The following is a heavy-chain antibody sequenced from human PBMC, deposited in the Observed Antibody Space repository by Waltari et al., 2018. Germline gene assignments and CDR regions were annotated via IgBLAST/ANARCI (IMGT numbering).Heavy chain of an antibody. Sequence: EVQLVESGGGLVKPGGSLRLSCAASGFTFSSYSMNWVRQAPGKGLEWVSSISSSSSYIYYADSVKGRFTISRDNAKNSLYLQMNSLRAEDTAVYYCARAMIVVVNTADYWGQGTLVTVSS. CDR2: ISSSSSYI. D-gene: IGHD3-22*01. J-gene: IGHJ4*02. V-gene: IGHV3-21*01. CDR1: GFTFSSYS. CDR3: ARAMIVVVNTADY.